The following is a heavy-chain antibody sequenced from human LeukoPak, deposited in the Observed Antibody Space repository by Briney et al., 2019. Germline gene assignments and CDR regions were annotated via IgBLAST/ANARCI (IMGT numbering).Heavy chain of an antibody. CDR1: GFTFSSYA. J-gene: IGHJ4*02. D-gene: IGHD2-15*01. V-gene: IGHV3-64*01. CDR3: ARGNVVVVAAPLTL. Sequence: GGSLRLSCAASGFTFSSYAMHWVRQAPGKGLEYVSAISSNGGSTYYANSVKGRFTISRDNSKNTLYLQMGSLRAEDMAVYYCARGNVVVVAAPLTLWGQGTPVTVSS. CDR2: ISSNGGST.